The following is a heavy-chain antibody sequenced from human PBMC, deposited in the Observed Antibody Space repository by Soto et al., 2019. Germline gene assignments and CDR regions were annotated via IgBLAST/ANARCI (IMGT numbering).Heavy chain of an antibody. D-gene: IGHD2-2*02. Sequence: QVQLVQSGAEVKKPGSSVKVSCKASGGTFSSYAISWVRHAPGQVLEWMGGIIPIFGTANYAQKFQGRVTITADESTSTAYMELSSLRSEDTAVYYCASAVGYCSSTSCYIPDYWGQGTLVTVSS. CDR3: ASAVGYCSSTSCYIPDY. CDR2: IIPIFGTA. V-gene: IGHV1-69*01. CDR1: GGTFSSYA. J-gene: IGHJ4*02.